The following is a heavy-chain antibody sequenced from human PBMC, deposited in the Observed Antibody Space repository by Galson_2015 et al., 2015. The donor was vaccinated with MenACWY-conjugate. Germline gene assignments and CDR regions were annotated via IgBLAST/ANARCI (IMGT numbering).Heavy chain of an antibody. V-gene: IGHV3-74*03. CDR2: ITKDATGR. J-gene: IGHJ2*01. CDR1: GFTFTRHW. D-gene: IGHD6-25*01. Sequence: SLRLSCAVSGFTFTRHWMHWVRQVPGKGLVWVSRITKDATGRMHAESVKGRFTISRDNARDALFLQMNSLRVDDTAVCYCAREAEAMGDWYFDLWGRGTLVTVSS. CDR3: AREAEAMGDWYFDL.